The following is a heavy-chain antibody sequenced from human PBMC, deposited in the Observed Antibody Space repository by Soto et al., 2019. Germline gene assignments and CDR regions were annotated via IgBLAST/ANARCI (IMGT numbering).Heavy chain of an antibody. CDR1: GYTFTSYD. Sequence: GASVKVSCKASGYTFTSYDINWVRQATGQGLEWMGWINAYNGNTNYAQKVQGRVTMTTDTSTSTAYMELRSLRSDDTAVYYCARGVYSSGWFFDYWGQGTLVTVSS. J-gene: IGHJ4*02. V-gene: IGHV1-18*01. CDR3: ARGVYSSGWFFDY. CDR2: INAYNGNT. D-gene: IGHD6-19*01.